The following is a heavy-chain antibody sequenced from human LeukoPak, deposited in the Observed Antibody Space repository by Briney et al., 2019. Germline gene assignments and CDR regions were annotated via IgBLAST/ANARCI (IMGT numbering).Heavy chain of an antibody. V-gene: IGHV3-7*01. D-gene: IGHD6-19*01. Sequence: LGGSLRLSCAASGFTFSSYWMSWVRQAPGKGLEWVANIKQDGSEKYYVDSVKGRFTISRDNAKNSLYLQMNSLRAEDTAVYYCARGRGSGWNPDAFDIWGQGTMVTVSS. CDR2: IKQDGSEK. J-gene: IGHJ3*02. CDR3: ARGRGSGWNPDAFDI. CDR1: GFTFSSYW.